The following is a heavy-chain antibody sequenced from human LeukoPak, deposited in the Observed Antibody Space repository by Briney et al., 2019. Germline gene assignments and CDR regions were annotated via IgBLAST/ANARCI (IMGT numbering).Heavy chain of an antibody. Sequence: ASVKVSCKASGYTFTGYYMHWVRQAPGQGLEWMGIINPSGGSTSYAQKFQGRVTMTRDTSTSTVYMELSSLRSEDTAVYYCAIFYYGSGSPFEVFDYWGQGTLVTVSS. CDR2: INPSGGST. D-gene: IGHD3-10*01. CDR3: AIFYYGSGSPFEVFDY. V-gene: IGHV1-46*01. CDR1: GYTFTGYY. J-gene: IGHJ4*02.